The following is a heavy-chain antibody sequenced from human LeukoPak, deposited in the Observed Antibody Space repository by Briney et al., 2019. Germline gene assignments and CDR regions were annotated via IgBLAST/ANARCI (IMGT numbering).Heavy chain of an antibody. V-gene: IGHV3-74*01. CDR1: GFTFTNYW. J-gene: IGHJ4*02. CDR2: INPDGSTT. CDR3: ARGRYGDYH. D-gene: IGHD4-17*01. Sequence: GGSLRLSCAASGFTFTNYWMFWVRQAPGKGLVWVSGINPDGSTTTYADSVKGRFTISRENAKSTLYLHMNILRVEDTAVYYCARGRYGDYHWGQGILVAVSS.